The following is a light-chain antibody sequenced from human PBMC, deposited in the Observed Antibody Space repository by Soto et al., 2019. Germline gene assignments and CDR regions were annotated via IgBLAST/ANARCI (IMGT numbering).Light chain of an antibody. J-gene: IGKJ4*01. CDR1: QSISNN. CDR2: GAS. CDR3: QQYDDWPLT. Sequence: EIVMTQSPATLSVSPGERATLSCRASQSISNNLAWYQQKPGQAPRLLISGASTRATGIPVRFSGSGSGTDFTLTISSLQSEDFVVYYCQQYDDWPLTFGGGTRVEIK. V-gene: IGKV3D-15*01.